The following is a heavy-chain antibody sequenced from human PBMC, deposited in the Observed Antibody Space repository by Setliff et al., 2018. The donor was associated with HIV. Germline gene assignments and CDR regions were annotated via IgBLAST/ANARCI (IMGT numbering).Heavy chain of an antibody. CDR3: AREGDYDAFDI. CDR1: GYSLTDLS. D-gene: IGHD4-17*01. J-gene: IGHJ3*02. CDR2: IIPIFGTA. Sequence: SCKVSGYSLTDLSIHWVRQAPGKGLEWMGGIIPIFGTANYAQKFQGRVTITTDESTSTAYMELSSLRSEDTAVYYCAREGDYDAFDIWGQGTMVTVSS. V-gene: IGHV1-69*05.